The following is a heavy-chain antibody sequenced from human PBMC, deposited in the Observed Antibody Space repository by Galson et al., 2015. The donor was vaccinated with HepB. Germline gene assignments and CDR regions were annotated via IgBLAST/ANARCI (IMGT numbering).Heavy chain of an antibody. V-gene: IGHV6-1*01. J-gene: IGHJ4*02. CDR2: TFYMSKWSV. Sequence: CAIPGDSVSSNTVGWNWIRQSPSRRLEWLGRTFYMSKWSVDYASSVKSRIIINPDTSRNQFSLQLNSVTPEDTAVSYCAKSIHLGRGFDSWDQGTLVTVSS. D-gene: IGHD7-27*01. CDR1: GDSVSSNTVG. CDR3: AKSIHLGRGFDS.